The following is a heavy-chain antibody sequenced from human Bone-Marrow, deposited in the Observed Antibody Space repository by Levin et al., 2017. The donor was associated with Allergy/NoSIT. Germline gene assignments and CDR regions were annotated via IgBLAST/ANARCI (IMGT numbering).Heavy chain of an antibody. D-gene: IGHD2-2*01. CDR3: ARPAGVPAAMVGGWKAADYYYGMDV. V-gene: IGHV3-11*01. CDR1: GFTFSDYY. CDR2: ISSSGSTI. Sequence: GGSLRLSCAASGFTFSDYYMSWIRQAPGKGLEWVSYISSSGSTIYYADSVKGRFTISRDNAKNSLYLQMNSLRAEDTAVYYCARPAGVPAAMVGGWKAADYYYGMDVWGQGTTVTVSS. J-gene: IGHJ6*02.